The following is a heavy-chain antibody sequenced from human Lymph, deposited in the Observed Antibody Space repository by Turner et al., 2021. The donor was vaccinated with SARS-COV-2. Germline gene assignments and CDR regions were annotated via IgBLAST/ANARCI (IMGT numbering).Heavy chain of an antibody. Sequence: QVQLQESGPGLVKPSETLSLTCTVSGGSISSYYWSWIRQPPGKGLGWIWYIVYSGSTIYNPALKSRVTISVDTSNNQFSLKLSSVTAADTAVYYCARVVPAGWYYFDYWGQGTLVTVSS. J-gene: IGHJ4*02. D-gene: IGHD2-2*01. CDR3: ARVVPAGWYYFDY. CDR1: GGSISSYY. CDR2: IVYSGST. V-gene: IGHV4-59*01.